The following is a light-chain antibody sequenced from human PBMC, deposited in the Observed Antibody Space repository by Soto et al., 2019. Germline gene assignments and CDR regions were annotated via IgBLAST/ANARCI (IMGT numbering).Light chain of an antibody. V-gene: IGKV3-20*01. J-gene: IGKJ4*01. CDR1: QSVSSSA. CDR3: QQYGDSPVT. CDR2: GAS. Sequence: IVLTQSPGILSLSPGDRATLSCRASQSVSSSALAWYQQKPAQAPRLLVYGASNRATGLPDRFSGSGSGTDFTRTISRLEPEDFSFYFCQQYGDSPVTFGGGT.